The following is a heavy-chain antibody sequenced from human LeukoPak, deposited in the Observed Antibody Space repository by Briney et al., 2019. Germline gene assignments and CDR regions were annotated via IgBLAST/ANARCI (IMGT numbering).Heavy chain of an antibody. Sequence: ASVKVSCKASGYTFTDYFIHCVRQAPGQEHEWMGWIDCKSGDTNFAQKFQGRVTMTRDTSTRTAYMDLFRLMSDDTATYYCARDIAPSGSWWLDSWGQGTLVVVSS. CDR1: GYTFTDYF. J-gene: IGHJ5*01. CDR3: ARDIAPSGSWWLDS. CDR2: IDCKSGDT. V-gene: IGHV1-2*02. D-gene: IGHD6-13*01.